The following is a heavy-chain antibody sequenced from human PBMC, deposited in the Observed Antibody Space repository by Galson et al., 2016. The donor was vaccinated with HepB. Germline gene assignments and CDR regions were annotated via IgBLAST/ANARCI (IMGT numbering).Heavy chain of an antibody. D-gene: IGHD2-15*01. CDR2: IYRGGST. CDR3: ARNRHCSGGSCYGA. Sequence: SLRLSCAASGSTVSNNYMRWVRQAPGQGLELVSLIYRGGSTYYADSVKGRFTISRDSSKTTLYFQMNILSAEDTAVYYCARNRHCSGGSCYGAGGQGMLVTVSS. J-gene: IGHJ4*02. CDR1: GSTVSNNY. V-gene: IGHV3-66*01.